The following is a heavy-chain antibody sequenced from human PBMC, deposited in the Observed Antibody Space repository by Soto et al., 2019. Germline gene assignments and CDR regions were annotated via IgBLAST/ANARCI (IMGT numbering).Heavy chain of an antibody. D-gene: IGHD6-19*01. J-gene: IGHJ3*02. Sequence: PGGSLRLSCAASGFTFSSYSMNWVRQAPGKGLEWVSSISSSSSYIYYADSVKGRFTISRDNAKNSLYLQMNSLRAEDTAVYYCARDSSGWYAFFDIWGQGTMVTVSS. CDR1: GFTFSSYS. V-gene: IGHV3-21*01. CDR2: ISSSSSYI. CDR3: ARDSSGWYAFFDI.